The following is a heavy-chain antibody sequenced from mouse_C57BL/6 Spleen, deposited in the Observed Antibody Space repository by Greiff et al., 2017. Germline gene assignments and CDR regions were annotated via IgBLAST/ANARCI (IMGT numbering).Heavy chain of an antibody. Sequence: QVQLQQSGPELVKPGASVKISCKASGYAFSSSWMNWVKQRPGKGLEWIGRIYPGDGDTNYNGKFKGKATLTADKSSSTAYMQLSSLTSEDSAVYFCAREGTLFDYWGQGTTLTVSS. CDR3: AREGTLFDY. J-gene: IGHJ2*01. CDR1: GYAFSSSW. D-gene: IGHD3-3*01. CDR2: IYPGDGDT. V-gene: IGHV1-82*01.